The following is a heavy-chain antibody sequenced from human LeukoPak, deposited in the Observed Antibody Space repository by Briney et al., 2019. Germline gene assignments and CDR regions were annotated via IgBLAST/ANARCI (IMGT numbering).Heavy chain of an antibody. J-gene: IGHJ5*02. CDR1: GGTFSSYA. V-gene: IGHV1-69*13. D-gene: IGHD3-10*01. Sequence: ASVKVSCKASGGTFSSYAISWVRQAPGQGFEWMGGIIPIFGTANYAQKFQGRVTITADESTSTAYMELSSLRSEDTAVYYCASNREYGSGSYRGFDPWGQGTLVTVSS. CDR3: ASNREYGSGSYRGFDP. CDR2: IIPIFGTA.